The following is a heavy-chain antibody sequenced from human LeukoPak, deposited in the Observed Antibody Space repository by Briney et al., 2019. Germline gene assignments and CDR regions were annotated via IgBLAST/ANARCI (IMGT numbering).Heavy chain of an antibody. D-gene: IGHD5-12*01. V-gene: IGHV4-34*01. Sequence: SETLSLTCAVYGGSFSGYYWSWIRQPPGKGLEWIGEINHRGSTNYNPSLKSRVTISVDTSKNQCSLQLSSVTAADTAVYYCAGVEMATMNYYYYGMDVWGQGNTVTVSS. CDR1: GGSFSGYY. CDR2: INHRGST. CDR3: AGVEMATMNYYYYGMDV. J-gene: IGHJ6*02.